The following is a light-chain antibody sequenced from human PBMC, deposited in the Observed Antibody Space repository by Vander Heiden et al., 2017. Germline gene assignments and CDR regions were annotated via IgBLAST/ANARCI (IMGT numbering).Light chain of an antibody. CDR1: SSDVGAYNY. Sequence: QSALTQPRSVSGSPGQSATISCTGTSSDVGAYNYVSWYQQHPGKAPILMIYDVSKRPSGVPDRFSGSKSGTTASLTISGLQAEDEADYYCCSFAGSYTWVFGGGTKLTVL. V-gene: IGLV2-11*01. J-gene: IGLJ3*02. CDR3: CSFAGSYTWV. CDR2: DVS.